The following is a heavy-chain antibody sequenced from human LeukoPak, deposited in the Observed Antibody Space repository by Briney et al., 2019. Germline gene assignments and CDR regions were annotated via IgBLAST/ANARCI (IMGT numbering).Heavy chain of an antibody. CDR1: GGSISSSGFY. J-gene: IGHJ4*02. D-gene: IGHD1-26*01. V-gene: IGHV4-39*01. CDR2: FYYGGTT. CDR3: ARQGVGATDC. Sequence: SETLSLTCAVSGGSISSSGFYRGWIRQPPGKGLEWIGSFYYGGTTYYNPSLESRVTISVDTSKNQFSLRLISVTAVDTAVYYCARQGVGATDCWGQGTLVTVSS.